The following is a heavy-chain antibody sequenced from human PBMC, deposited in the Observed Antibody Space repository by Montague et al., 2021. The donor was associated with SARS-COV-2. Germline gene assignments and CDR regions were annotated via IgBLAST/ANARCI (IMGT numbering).Heavy chain of an antibody. V-gene: IGHV4-31*03. J-gene: IGHJ2*01. D-gene: IGHD3-22*01. CDR2: IYYSGST. CDR1: GGSISSGGYY. Sequence: TLSLTCTVSGGSISSGGYYWSWIRQHPGKGLEWIGYIYYSGSTYYNPSLKSRVTISVDTSKNQFSLKMSSVTAADTAVYYCARSPEPMIILIITSLNWYLGPWGRGPLVPVSS. CDR3: ARSPEPMIILIITSLNWYLGP.